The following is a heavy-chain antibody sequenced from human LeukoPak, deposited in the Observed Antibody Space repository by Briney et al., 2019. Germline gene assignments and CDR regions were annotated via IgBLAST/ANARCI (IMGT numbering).Heavy chain of an antibody. CDR1: GGSFSGYY. J-gene: IGHJ3*02. D-gene: IGHD4-17*01. Sequence: SETLSLTCSVSGGSFSGYYWSWIRQPPGKGLEWIGYVYYSGSTNYDPSLKSRVTISVDSSKNQFSLKLSSVTAADTAIYYCARQMTTLTTGRTFDIWGQGTMVTVSS. CDR3: ARQMTTLTTGRTFDI. CDR2: VYYSGST. V-gene: IGHV4-59*01.